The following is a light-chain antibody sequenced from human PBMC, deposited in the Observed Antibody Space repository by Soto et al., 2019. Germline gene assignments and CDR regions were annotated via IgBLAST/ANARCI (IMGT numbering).Light chain of an antibody. V-gene: IGKV3-11*01. CDR3: QQRSNWYT. CDR2: DAS. CDR1: QSVSSY. Sequence: EIVLTQSPATMSLSPGERATLSCRASQSVSSYLAWYQQQSGQAPRLLIYDASNRATGIPARFSGSGSGTDFTLTISSLEPEDFAVYYWQQRSNWYTFGQGTKREIK. J-gene: IGKJ2*01.